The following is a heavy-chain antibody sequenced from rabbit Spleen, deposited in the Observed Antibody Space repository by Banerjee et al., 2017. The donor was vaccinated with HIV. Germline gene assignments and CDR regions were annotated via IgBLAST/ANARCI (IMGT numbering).Heavy chain of an antibody. J-gene: IGHJ4*01. Sequence: QSLEESGGDLVKPGASLTLTCAASGFTFSSSYWICWVRQAPGKGLELIACIAYGDGTTYYASWAKGRFTISKTSSTTVTLQMTSLTAADTATYVCARDLVAVIGWNFNLWGPGTLVTVS. CDR2: IAYGDGTT. CDR1: GFTFSSSYW. D-gene: IGHD1-1*01. CDR3: ARDLVAVIGWNFNL. V-gene: IGHV1S40*01.